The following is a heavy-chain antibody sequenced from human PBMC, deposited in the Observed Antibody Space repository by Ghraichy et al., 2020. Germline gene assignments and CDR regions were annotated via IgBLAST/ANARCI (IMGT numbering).Heavy chain of an antibody. CDR1: GGTFSSYA. J-gene: IGHJ6*02. D-gene: IGHD2-15*01. V-gene: IGHV1-69*13. CDR2: IIPIFGTA. CDR3: EGREGVIRDVPSVGGYCSGGSCYDYYYGMDV. Sequence: SVKVSCKASGGTFSSYAISWVRQAPGQGLEWMGGIIPIFGTANYAQKFQGRVTITADESTSTAYMELSSLRSEDTAVYYCEGREGVIRDVPSVGGYCSGGSCYDYYYGMDVWGQGTTVTVSS.